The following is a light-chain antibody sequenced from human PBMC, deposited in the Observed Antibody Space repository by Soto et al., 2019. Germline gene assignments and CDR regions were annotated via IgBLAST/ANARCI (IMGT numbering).Light chain of an antibody. Sequence: DIQMTQTPSSVSASIGDTVTITCRASQDISILLAWYQQKTGRXPKXXIYGASTLESWVPSRFSARGSGTDLTLTIRSLQPEDGDTYVCQQADSFPLTFGGGTKVEIK. CDR3: QQADSFPLT. V-gene: IGKV1D-12*01. CDR2: GAS. CDR1: QDISIL. J-gene: IGKJ4*01.